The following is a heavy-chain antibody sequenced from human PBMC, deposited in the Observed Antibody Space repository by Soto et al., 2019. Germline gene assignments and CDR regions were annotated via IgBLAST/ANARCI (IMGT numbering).Heavy chain of an antibody. CDR1: GYTFTSYD. J-gene: IGHJ6*02. CDR2: MNPNSGNT. CDR3: AKPPDPALYYNAMDV. V-gene: IGHV1-8*01. Sequence: ASVKVSCKASGYTFTSYDINWVRQATGQGLEWMGWMNPNSGNTGYAQKFQGRVTMTRNTSISTAYMELNSLRAEDTAVYYCAKPPDPALYYNAMDVWGQGTTVTVSS.